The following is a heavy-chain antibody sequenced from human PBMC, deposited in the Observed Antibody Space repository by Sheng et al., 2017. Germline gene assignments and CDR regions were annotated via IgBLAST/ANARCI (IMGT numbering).Heavy chain of an antibody. D-gene: IGHD3-9*01. CDR3: AREEAAYDILTGYYKASFVDY. CDR1: GGSFSGYY. CDR2: INHSGST. J-gene: IGHJ4*02. Sequence: QVQLQQWGAGLLKPSETLSLTCAVYGGSFSGYYWSWIRQPPREGGVEWIGEINHSGSTNYNPSLKSRVTISVDTSKNQFSLKLSSVTAADTAVYYCAREEAAYDILTGYYKASFVDYWGQGTLGHRLL. V-gene: IGHV4-34*01.